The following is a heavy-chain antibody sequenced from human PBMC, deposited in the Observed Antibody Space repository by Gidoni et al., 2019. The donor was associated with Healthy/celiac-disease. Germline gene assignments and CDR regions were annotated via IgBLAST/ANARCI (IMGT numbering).Heavy chain of an antibody. CDR3: ARALILTGYYKRGEAFDI. J-gene: IGHJ3*02. CDR2: LYTRGST. Sequence: QVQLQESGPGLVKPSQTLSLTCTVSGCSISSGSYYWRWIRQRAGKGLEWIWRLYTRGSTNYNPSLKSRVTMSVDTSKNQFSLKLSSVTAADTAVYYCARALILTGYYKRGEAFDIWGQGTMVTVSS. D-gene: IGHD3-9*01. CDR1: GCSISSGSYY. V-gene: IGHV4-61*02.